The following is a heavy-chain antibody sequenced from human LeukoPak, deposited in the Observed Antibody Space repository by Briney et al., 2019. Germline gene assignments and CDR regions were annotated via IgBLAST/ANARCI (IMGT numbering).Heavy chain of an antibody. Sequence: SVKVSCKASGGTFSSYTISWVRQAPGQGLEWMGRIIPILGIANYAQKFQGRVTITADKSTSTAYVELSSLRSEDTAVYYCARDRVSGNPYSFDYWGQGTLVTVSS. CDR1: GGTFSSYT. J-gene: IGHJ4*02. D-gene: IGHD1-26*01. CDR3: ARDRVSGNPYSFDY. CDR2: IIPILGIA. V-gene: IGHV1-69*04.